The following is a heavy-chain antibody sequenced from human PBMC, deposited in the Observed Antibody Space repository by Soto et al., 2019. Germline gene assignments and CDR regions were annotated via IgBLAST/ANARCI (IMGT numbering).Heavy chain of an antibody. V-gene: IGHV4-30-2*01. D-gene: IGHD4-17*01. CDR3: ARASTTVTTLDY. CDR2: IYHSGST. CDR1: GGSISSGGYS. Sequence: QLQLQESGSGLVKPSQTLSLTCAVSGGSISSGGYSWSWIRQPPGKGLEWIGYIYHSGSTYYNPSLQSRVTSSVARSTNQFSLKLSSVTAADTAVYYCARASTTVTTLDYWGQGTLVTVSS. J-gene: IGHJ4*02.